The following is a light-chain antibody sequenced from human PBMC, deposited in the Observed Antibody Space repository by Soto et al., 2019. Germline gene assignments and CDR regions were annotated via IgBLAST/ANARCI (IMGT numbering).Light chain of an antibody. CDR1: SNDVGGYDY. CDR3: SSYATSSPYV. CDR2: EVS. V-gene: IGLV2-14*01. Sequence: QSALTQPASVSGSPGHSITISCTGTSNDVGGYDYVSWYQQHPGKAPKLVIYEVSHRPSGISDRFSGSKSGNTASLTISGLQVEDEADYYCSSYATSSPYVFGPGT. J-gene: IGLJ1*01.